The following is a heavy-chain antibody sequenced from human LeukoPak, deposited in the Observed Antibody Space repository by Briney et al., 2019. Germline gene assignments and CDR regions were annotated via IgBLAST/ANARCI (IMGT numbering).Heavy chain of an antibody. J-gene: IGHJ5*02. V-gene: IGHV4-38-2*02. CDR3: ARDPRWLTPDCTSTSCYENYFDP. CDR2: IYHSGSA. Sequence: SETLSLTCGVSGYSISSGYKWAWIRQSPEKGLWWIGSIYHSGSAHYNPSLKSRVTISVETSKNQFSLNMYSVTAADTAVYYCARDPRWLTPDCTSTSCYENYFDPWGQGTLVTVSS. CDR1: GYSISSGYK. D-gene: IGHD2-2*01.